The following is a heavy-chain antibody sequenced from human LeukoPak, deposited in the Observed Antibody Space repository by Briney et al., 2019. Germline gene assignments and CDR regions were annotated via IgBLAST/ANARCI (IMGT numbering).Heavy chain of an antibody. CDR2: ISGSGGST. Sequence: GGSLRLSCAASGFTFSSYAMSWVRQAPGKGLEWVSAISGSGGSTYYADSVKGRFTISRDNSKNTLYLQMNSLRAEDTALYYCAKDRSAGYYGSGSYSDYWGQGTLVTVSS. J-gene: IGHJ4*02. V-gene: IGHV3-23*01. D-gene: IGHD3-10*01. CDR1: GFTFSSYA. CDR3: AKDRSAGYYGSGSYSDY.